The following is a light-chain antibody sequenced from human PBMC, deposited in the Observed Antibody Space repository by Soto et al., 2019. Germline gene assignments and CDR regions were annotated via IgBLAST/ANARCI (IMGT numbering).Light chain of an antibody. V-gene: IGKV1-5*03. J-gene: IGKJ1*01. CDR2: KAS. CDR1: QSISNW. Sequence: DVQMTQSPSTLSASVGDRVIITCRASQSISNWLAWYQQKPGKAPNLLIYKASSLKSGVPPRLSGSGSGTEFTLTISSMQPDDFATYYCQQYDTYWTFGQGTKVDIK. CDR3: QQYDTYWT.